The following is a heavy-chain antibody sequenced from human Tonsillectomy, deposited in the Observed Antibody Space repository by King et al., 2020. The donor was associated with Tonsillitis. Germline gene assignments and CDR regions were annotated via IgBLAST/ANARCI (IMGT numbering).Heavy chain of an antibody. CDR3: ARDYDLGWLDP. Sequence: VQLVESGAEVKKPGASVKVSCRASGYTFTSYYMHWVRQAPGQGLEWMGIITPSGGSKNYAHNFQGRVTMTRDTSTSTVYMELSSLRSEDTAVYYCARDYDLGWLDPWGQGTLVTVSS. V-gene: IGHV1-46*01. CDR2: ITPSGGSK. J-gene: IGHJ5*02. D-gene: IGHD3-16*01. CDR1: GYTFTSYY.